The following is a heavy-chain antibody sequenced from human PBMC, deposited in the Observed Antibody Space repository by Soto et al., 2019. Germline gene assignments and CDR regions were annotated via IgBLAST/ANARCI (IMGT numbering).Heavy chain of an antibody. V-gene: IGHV1-18*01. CDR3: ARAYLGVLTAATYSER. CDR2: ISASNGDT. J-gene: IGHJ4*02. D-gene: IGHD3-10*01. Sequence: QVQLVQSGAEVKKPGASVKVSCKASGYTFTSFVISWVRQAPGQGLEWMGWISASNGDTNSAQKFESRLTMATDTSTNTGYMELRRLRSDDTAVYFCARAYLGVLTAATYSERWGQGTRVSVSS. CDR1: GYTFTSFV.